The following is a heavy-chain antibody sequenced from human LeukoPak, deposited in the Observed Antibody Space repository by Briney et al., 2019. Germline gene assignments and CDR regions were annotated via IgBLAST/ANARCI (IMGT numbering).Heavy chain of an antibody. CDR2: IKQDGSEK. D-gene: IGHD1-26*01. CDR1: GFTFSSYW. Sequence: GSLRLSCAASGFTFSSYWMSWVRQAPGKGLEWVANIKQDGSEKYYVDSVKGRFTISRDDAKNSLYLQMNSLRAEDTAVYYCAREGDSGSYFFDYWGQGTLVTVSS. V-gene: IGHV3-7*01. CDR3: AREGDSGSYFFDY. J-gene: IGHJ4*02.